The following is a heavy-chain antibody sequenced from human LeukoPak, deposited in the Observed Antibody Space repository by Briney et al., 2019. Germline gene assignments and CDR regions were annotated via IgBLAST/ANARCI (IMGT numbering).Heavy chain of an antibody. J-gene: IGHJ4*02. CDR1: GFTFSSYA. CDR3: ARGKSSGWYYFDY. D-gene: IGHD6-19*01. V-gene: IGHV4-31*02. CDR2: IDYSGST. Sequence: LRLSCAASGFTFSSYAMSWVRQHPGKGLEWIGYIDYSGSTYYNPSLKSRVTISVDTSKIQFSLKLSSVTAADTAVYYCARGKSSGWYYFDYWGQGTLVTVSS.